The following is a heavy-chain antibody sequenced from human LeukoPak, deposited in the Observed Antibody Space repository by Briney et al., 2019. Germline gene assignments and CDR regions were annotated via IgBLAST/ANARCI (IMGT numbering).Heavy chain of an antibody. V-gene: IGHV1-8*01. J-gene: IGHJ3*02. CDR3: ARGKKRMSLKQWLVLGLVAFDI. D-gene: IGHD6-19*01. CDR1: GYTFTSYD. CDR2: MNPNSGNT. Sequence: GASVKVSCKASGYTFTSYDINWVRQATGQGLEWMGWMNPNSGNTGYAQKFQGRVTMTRNTSISTAYMELSSLRSEDTAVYYCARGKKRMSLKQWLVLGLVAFDIWGQGTMVTVSS.